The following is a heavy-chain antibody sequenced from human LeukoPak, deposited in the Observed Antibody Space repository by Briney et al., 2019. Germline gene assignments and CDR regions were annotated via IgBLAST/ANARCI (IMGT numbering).Heavy chain of an antibody. CDR1: GFTFSSYA. Sequence: GGSLRLSCAASGFTFSSYAMSWVRQAPGKGLEWVSAISGSGGSTYYADSVKGRFTISRDNSKNTLYLQMNSLRAEDTAVYYCAKRVWFGELWYYIDYWGQGTLVTVSS. J-gene: IGHJ4*02. D-gene: IGHD3-10*01. CDR3: AKRVWFGELWYYIDY. CDR2: ISGSGGST. V-gene: IGHV3-23*01.